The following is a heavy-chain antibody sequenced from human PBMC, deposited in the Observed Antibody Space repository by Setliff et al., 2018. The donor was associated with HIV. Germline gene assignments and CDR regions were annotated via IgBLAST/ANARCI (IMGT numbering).Heavy chain of an antibody. CDR2: ISAYDGNT. D-gene: IGHD1-26*01. J-gene: IGHJ4*02. Sequence: ASVKVSCKASGYTFASYGITWVWQAPGQGLEWMGWISAYDGNTNYAQKVRERVTLTTDTATNTAFMELKNLTSADTAVYFCARSDWELVLSSFDYWGQGTQVTVSS. V-gene: IGHV1-18*01. CDR1: GYTFASYG. CDR3: ARSDWELVLSSFDY.